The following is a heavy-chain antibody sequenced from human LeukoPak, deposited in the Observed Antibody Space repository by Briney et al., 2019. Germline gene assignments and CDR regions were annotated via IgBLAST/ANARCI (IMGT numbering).Heavy chain of an antibody. CDR3: AREAAAGRSPFDY. J-gene: IGHJ4*02. CDR1: GGSINEYY. V-gene: IGHV4-59*01. D-gene: IGHD6-13*01. CDR2: IYYTGST. Sequence: SETLSLTCTVSGGSINEYYWSWIRQPPGKGLEWIGYIYYTGSTNYNPSLKSRVTISVDTSQNQFSLKVNSVTAADTAVYYCAREAAAGRSPFDYWGQGTLVTVSS.